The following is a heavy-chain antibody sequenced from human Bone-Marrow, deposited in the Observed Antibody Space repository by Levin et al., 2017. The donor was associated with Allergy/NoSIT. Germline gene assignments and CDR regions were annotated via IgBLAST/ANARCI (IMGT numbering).Heavy chain of an antibody. CDR2: TSGDGGNR. CDR3: ANSWSYCGKNCYTYNFDY. CDR1: GFTFSDYA. J-gene: IGHJ4*02. D-gene: IGHD2-21*01. Sequence: QRGESLKISCAASGFTFSDYAMSWVRQAPGKGLEWVSATSGDGGNRYYANSVKGRFTISRDNTQKMLYLQMNNLRVEDTALYYCANSWSYCGKNCYTYNFDYWGQGILVTVSS. V-gene: IGHV3-23*01.